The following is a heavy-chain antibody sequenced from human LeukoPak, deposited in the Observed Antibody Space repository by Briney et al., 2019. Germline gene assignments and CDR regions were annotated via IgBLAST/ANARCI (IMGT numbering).Heavy chain of an antibody. V-gene: IGHV4-39*01. Sequence: SETLSLTCTVSGGSISSSSYSWAWIRQPPGKGLEWIGDISYSGTTYYSPSLKSRVTTPVDTSKNQFSLKLNSVTATDTAVYYCARRGGSGRAFDIWGQGTMVTVSS. CDR2: ISYSGTT. J-gene: IGHJ3*02. CDR1: GGSISSSSYS. CDR3: ARRGGSGRAFDI. D-gene: IGHD1-26*01.